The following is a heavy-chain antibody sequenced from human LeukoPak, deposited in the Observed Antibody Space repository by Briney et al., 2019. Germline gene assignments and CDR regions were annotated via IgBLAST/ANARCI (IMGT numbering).Heavy chain of an antibody. D-gene: IGHD3-10*01. CDR1: GYTFTSYG. CDR3: ARDLLWFGELLSGVWFDP. CDR2: ISAYNGNT. V-gene: IGHV1-18*01. J-gene: IGHJ5*02. Sequence: ASVKVSCKASGYTFTSYGISWVRQAPGQGLERMGWISAYNGNTNYAQKLQGRVTMTTDTSTSTAYMELRSLRSDDTAVYYCARDLLWFGELLSGVWFDPWGQGTLVTVSS.